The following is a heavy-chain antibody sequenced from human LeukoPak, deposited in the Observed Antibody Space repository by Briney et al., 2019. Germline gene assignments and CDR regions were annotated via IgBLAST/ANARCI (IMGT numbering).Heavy chain of an antibody. CDR1: GFTFSSYS. CDR2: ISSSSSYI. D-gene: IGHD2-21*01. V-gene: IGHV3-21*01. Sequence: KAGGSLRLSCAASGFTFSSYSMNWVRQAPGKGLEWVSSISSSSSYIYYADSVKGRFTISRDNAKNSLYLQMNSLRAEDTAVYYCARGLFGGPKSTTFDYWGQGTLVTVSS. CDR3: ARGLFGGPKSTTFDY. J-gene: IGHJ4*02.